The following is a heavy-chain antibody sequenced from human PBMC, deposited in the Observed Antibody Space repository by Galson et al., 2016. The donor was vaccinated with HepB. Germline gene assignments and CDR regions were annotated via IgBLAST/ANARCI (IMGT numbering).Heavy chain of an antibody. J-gene: IGHJ4*02. CDR2: TKSKTPGGTP. Sequence: SSAASAFTFSIAWLIGARKPPRLRLVWVVRTKSKTPGGTPDYSAPVKGRLPISRDDSKSTLYLQMNSLKTEDTAVYYCTTDPRIFNYYDSSEYYYWDYWGQGTLVTVSS. D-gene: IGHD3-22*01. CDR3: TTDPRIFNYYDSSEYYYWDY. V-gene: IGHV3-15*01. CDR1: AFTFSIAW.